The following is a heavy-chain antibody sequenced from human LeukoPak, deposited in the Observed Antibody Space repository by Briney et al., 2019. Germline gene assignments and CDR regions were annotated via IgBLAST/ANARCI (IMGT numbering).Heavy chain of an antibody. CDR3: RRAYYYDGQEW. J-gene: IGHJ4*02. D-gene: IGHD3-22*01. V-gene: IGHV4-34*01. Sequence: SETLSLTCAVYGGSFSGYYWSWIRQPPGKGLEWIGEINHSGSTNYNPSLKSRVTISVDTSKNQFSLKLSSVTAADTAVYYCRRAYYYDGQEWWGQGTLVTVSS. CDR2: INHSGST. CDR1: GGSFSGYY.